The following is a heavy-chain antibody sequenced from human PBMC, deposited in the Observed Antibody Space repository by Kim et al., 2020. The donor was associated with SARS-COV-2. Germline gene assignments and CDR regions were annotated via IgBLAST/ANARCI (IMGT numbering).Heavy chain of an antibody. Sequence: SETLSLTCAVYGGSFSGYYWSWIRQPPGKGLEWIGEINHSGSTNYNPSLKSRVTISVDTSKNQFSLKLSSVTAADTAVYYCARVRSRGPIDYWGQGTLVTVSS. D-gene: IGHD3-10*01. J-gene: IGHJ4*02. V-gene: IGHV4-34*01. CDR3: ARVRSRGPIDY. CDR1: GGSFSGYY. CDR2: INHSGST.